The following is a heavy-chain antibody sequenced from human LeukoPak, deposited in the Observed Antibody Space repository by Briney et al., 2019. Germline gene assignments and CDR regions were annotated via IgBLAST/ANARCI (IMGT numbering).Heavy chain of an antibody. Sequence: PSETLSLTCTVSGGSISSYYWSWIRQPAGKGLEWIGRIYTSGSTNYNPSLKSRVTMSVDTSKNQFSPKLSSVTAADTAVYYCTGTMYYWFDPWGQGTLVTVSS. D-gene: IGHD1-7*01. CDR3: TGTMYYWFDP. V-gene: IGHV4-4*07. CDR2: IYTSGST. CDR1: GGSISSYY. J-gene: IGHJ5*02.